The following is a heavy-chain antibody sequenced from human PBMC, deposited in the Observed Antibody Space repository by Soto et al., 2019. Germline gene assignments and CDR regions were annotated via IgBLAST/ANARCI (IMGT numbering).Heavy chain of an antibody. V-gene: IGHV4-59*01. CDR2: IYYSGIT. Sequence: SETLSLTCTVSGGSISSYYWSWIRQPPGKGLEWIGYIYYSGITNYNPSLRSRVTISVDTSKNQFSLKLSSVTAADTAVYYCARYKSNYYYGMDVWGQGTTVTVSS. J-gene: IGHJ6*02. D-gene: IGHD1-20*01. CDR1: GGSISSYY. CDR3: ARYKSNYYYGMDV.